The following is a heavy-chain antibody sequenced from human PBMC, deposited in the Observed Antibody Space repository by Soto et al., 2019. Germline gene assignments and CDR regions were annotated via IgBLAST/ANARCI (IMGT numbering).Heavy chain of an antibody. V-gene: IGHV3-30*03. CDR2: ISYDGSNK. CDR3: ALHGDYVTYYYGMDV. D-gene: IGHD4-17*01. Sequence: PGGSLRLSCAASGFTFSSYGMHWVRQAPAKGLEWVAVISYDGSNKYYADSVKGRFTISRDNSKNTLYLQMNSLRAEDTAVYYCALHGDYVTYYYGMDVWGQGTTVTVSS. CDR1: GFTFSSYG. J-gene: IGHJ6*02.